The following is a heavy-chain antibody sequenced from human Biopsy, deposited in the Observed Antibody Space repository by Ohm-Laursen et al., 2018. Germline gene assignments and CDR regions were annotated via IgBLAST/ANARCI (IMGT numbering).Heavy chain of an antibody. J-gene: IGHJ4*02. CDR3: ARESNPKRLGD. V-gene: IGHV1-2*02. D-gene: IGHD3-16*01. Sequence: ASVKVSCKASGYTFTGYYIHWVRQAPGQGLEWMGYINPKNGDTNYEQKFRGRVTVTRDTSINTLYVDRSRLTPDDTAVYYCARESNPKRLGDWGQGTLVTVSS. CDR1: GYTFTGYY. CDR2: INPKNGDT.